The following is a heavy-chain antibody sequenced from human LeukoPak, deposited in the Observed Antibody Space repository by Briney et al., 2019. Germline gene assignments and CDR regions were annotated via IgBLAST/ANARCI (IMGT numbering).Heavy chain of an antibody. CDR1: GFTFSSYE. J-gene: IGHJ3*02. V-gene: IGHV3-48*03. Sequence: GGSLRLSCAASGFTFSSYEMNWVRQAPGKGLEWVSYISSSGSTIYYADSVKGRFTISRDNAKNSLYLQMNSLRAEDTAVDYCAREGLDDILTGRYSLGSFDIWGQGTMVTVSS. CDR2: ISSSGSTI. CDR3: AREGLDDILTGRYSLGSFDI. D-gene: IGHD3-9*01.